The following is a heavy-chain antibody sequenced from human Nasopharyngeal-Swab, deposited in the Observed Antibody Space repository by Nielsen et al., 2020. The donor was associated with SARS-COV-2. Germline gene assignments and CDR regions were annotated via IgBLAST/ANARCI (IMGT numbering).Heavy chain of an antibody. D-gene: IGHD4-17*01. V-gene: IGHV3-74*01. J-gene: IGHJ4*02. CDR3: ARDAPAHYGAFY. CDR2: IDTDGTIT. Sequence: GGSLRLSCAASGFTFSSFGMHWVRQPPGKGLVGVSRIDTDGTITDYADSVKGRFTISRDSSKNTLYLQMDSLRGEDTAVYYCARDAPAHYGAFYWGRGTLVTVSS. CDR1: GFTFSSFG.